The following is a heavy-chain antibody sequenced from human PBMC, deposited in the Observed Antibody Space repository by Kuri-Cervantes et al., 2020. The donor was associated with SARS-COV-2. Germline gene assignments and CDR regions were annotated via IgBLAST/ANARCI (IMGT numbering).Heavy chain of an antibody. CDR3: ARDLIAAAGQXXYYGMDV. J-gene: IGHJ6*02. CDR2: IYTSGST. CDR1: GGSISSYY. Sequence: GSLRLACTVSGGSISSYYWSWTRQPAGKGLEWIGRIYTSGSTNYNPTLKSRVTMSVDTSKNQFSLKLSSVTAADTAVYYCARDLIAAAGQXXYYGMDVWGQGTTVTVSS. D-gene: IGHD6-13*01. V-gene: IGHV4-4*07.